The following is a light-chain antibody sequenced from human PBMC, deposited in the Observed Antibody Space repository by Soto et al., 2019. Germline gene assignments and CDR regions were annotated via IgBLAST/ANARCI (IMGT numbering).Light chain of an antibody. CDR2: EVS. Sequence: QSALTQPAAVSGSPGQSITISCTGTSSDVGRYNYVSWYQQRPGQAPKLMIYEVSHRPSGVSNRFSGSKSGYTASLTISGLQADDEADYYCTSYTISTTWVFVGGTKLTVL. J-gene: IGLJ3*02. V-gene: IGLV2-14*01. CDR1: SSDVGRYNY. CDR3: TSYTISTTWV.